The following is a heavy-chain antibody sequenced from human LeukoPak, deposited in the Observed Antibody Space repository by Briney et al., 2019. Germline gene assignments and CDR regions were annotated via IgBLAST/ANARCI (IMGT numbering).Heavy chain of an antibody. CDR3: AKDYGIWFGALPKNSAFDI. D-gene: IGHD3-10*01. Sequence: PGGSLRLSCAASGFTFSTYGMHWVRQAPGKGLEWVAVISYDGSNKFYTDSVKGRFTISRDNSKNTLYLQTNSLRAEDTAVYYCAKDYGIWFGALPKNSAFDIWGQGTMVTVSS. CDR2: ISYDGSNK. CDR1: GFTFSTYG. V-gene: IGHV3-30*18. J-gene: IGHJ3*02.